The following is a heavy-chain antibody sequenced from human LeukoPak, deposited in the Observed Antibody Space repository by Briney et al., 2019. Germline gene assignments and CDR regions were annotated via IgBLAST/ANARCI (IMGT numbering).Heavy chain of an antibody. CDR1: GYSISSGYY. V-gene: IGHV4-38-2*02. CDR3: ARRVGVALDY. Sequence: SETLSLTCTVSGYSISSGYYWGWIRQPPGKGLEWIGSSYYSGDTYYNPSLQSRITISVDTSKNQFSLRLRSVTAADTAVYYCARRVGVALDYWGQGTLVTVSS. CDR2: SYYSGDT. J-gene: IGHJ4*02. D-gene: IGHD2-21*01.